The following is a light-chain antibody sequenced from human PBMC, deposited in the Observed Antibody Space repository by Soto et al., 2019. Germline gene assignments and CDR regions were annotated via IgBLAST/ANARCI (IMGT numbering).Light chain of an antibody. J-gene: IGLJ1*01. Sequence: QSVLTQPPSASGTPGQRVTISCSGSSSNIGSTTVNWYQQLPGTAPKLLISNNNRRPSGVPDRFSGSKSGTSASLAISGLQPEDEADYYCAAWDDSLNGYVFGIGTKLTVL. CDR3: AAWDDSLNGYV. V-gene: IGLV1-44*01. CDR2: NNN. CDR1: SSNIGSTT.